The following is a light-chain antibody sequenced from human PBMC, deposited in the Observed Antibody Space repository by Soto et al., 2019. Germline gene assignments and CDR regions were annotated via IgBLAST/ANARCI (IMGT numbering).Light chain of an antibody. Sequence: EIVLTQSPATLSLSPGERATFSCRASQSVSSDLVWYQHKPGQAPRLLIYDASNRATGIPARFSGSGCGTDFTLTISSLEPDDFAVYYCQQRSNWPPLTFGGGTKVEIK. CDR2: DAS. CDR3: QQRSNWPPLT. CDR1: QSVSSD. J-gene: IGKJ4*01. V-gene: IGKV3-11*01.